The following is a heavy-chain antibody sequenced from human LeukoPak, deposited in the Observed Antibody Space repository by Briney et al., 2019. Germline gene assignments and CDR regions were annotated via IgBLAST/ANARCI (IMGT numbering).Heavy chain of an antibody. J-gene: IGHJ4*02. Sequence: ASVKVSCKASGYTFTGYYMHWVRQAPGQGLEWMGWINPNSGGTNYAQKFQGRVTITRDTSISTAYMELSRMRSDDTAVYYCARVLRAAAGTRLAYPAWGQGRLVTVSS. CDR1: GYTFTGYY. D-gene: IGHD6-13*01. V-gene: IGHV1-2*02. CDR2: INPNSGGT. CDR3: ARVLRAAAGTRLAYPA.